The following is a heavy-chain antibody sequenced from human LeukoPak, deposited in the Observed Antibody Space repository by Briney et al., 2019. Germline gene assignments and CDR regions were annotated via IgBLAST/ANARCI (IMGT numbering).Heavy chain of an antibody. D-gene: IGHD3-22*01. V-gene: IGHV2-70*04. Sequence: SXXTLVNPTQTLTLTCTFSGFSLSTGGMGASWIRQPPGKALEWLSRIDWDEDKFYSTYLKKRRTISEENSKRQGVLTMTNMDPVDTATYYCARMTPTMMGAFDIWGQGTMVTVSS. CDR3: ARMTPTMMGAFDI. J-gene: IGHJ3*02. CDR1: GFSLSTGGMG. CDR2: IDWDEDK.